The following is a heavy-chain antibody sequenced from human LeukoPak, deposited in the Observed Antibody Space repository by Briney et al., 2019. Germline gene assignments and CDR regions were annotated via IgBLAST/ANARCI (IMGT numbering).Heavy chain of an antibody. V-gene: IGHV3-21*01. CDR3: ARAGWNSEPSDY. J-gene: IGHJ4*02. CDR2: ISTSSSYI. D-gene: IGHD1-7*01. Sequence: PGGSLRLSCAASGFTFSSYSMNWVRQAPGKGLEWVSSISTSSSYIYYADSVKGRFTVSRDNAKNSLYLQMNSLRAEDTAVYYCARAGWNSEPSDYRGQGTLVTVSS. CDR1: GFTFSSYS.